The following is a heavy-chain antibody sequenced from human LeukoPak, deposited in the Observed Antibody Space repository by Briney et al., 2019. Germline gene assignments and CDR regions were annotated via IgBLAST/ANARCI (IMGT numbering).Heavy chain of an antibody. CDR2: ISADGSFT. Sequence: PGGSLRLSCVASGFTFSSYWMHWVRQAPGKGLVWVTRISADGSFTLYADSVKGRFTISRDNAKNTLYLQMNSLRAEDTAVYYCATANSGPDIWGQGTTVTVSS. D-gene: IGHD1-1*01. CDR3: ATANSGPDI. CDR1: GFTFSSYW. J-gene: IGHJ3*02. V-gene: IGHV3-74*01.